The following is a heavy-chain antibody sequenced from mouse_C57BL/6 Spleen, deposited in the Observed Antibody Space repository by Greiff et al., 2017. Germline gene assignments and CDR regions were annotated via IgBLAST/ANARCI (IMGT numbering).Heavy chain of an antibody. CDR3: ARSPDGYYPYYYAMDY. J-gene: IGHJ4*01. D-gene: IGHD2-3*01. Sequence: EVQGVESGGGLVKPGGSLKLSCAASGFTFSDYGMHWVRQAPEKGLEWVAYISSGSSTIYYADTVKGRFTISRDNAKNTLFLQMTRLRSEDTAMYYCARSPDGYYPYYYAMDYWGQGTSVTVSS. CDR1: GFTFSDYG. CDR2: ISSGSSTI. V-gene: IGHV5-17*01.